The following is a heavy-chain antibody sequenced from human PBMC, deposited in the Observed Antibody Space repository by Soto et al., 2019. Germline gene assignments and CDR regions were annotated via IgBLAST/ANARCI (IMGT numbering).Heavy chain of an antibody. D-gene: IGHD3-16*02. CDR3: LPALRGSYRFNY. CDR1: GYTFTGYY. V-gene: IGHV1-2*02. CDR2: IDPNSGGT. J-gene: IGHJ4*02. Sequence: GASVKVSCKASGYTFTGYYMHWVRQAPGQGLEWMGWIDPNSGGTNYAQKFQGRVTMTRDTSISTAYMELSRLRSDDTAVYYCLPALRGSYRFNYWGQGTLVTVSS.